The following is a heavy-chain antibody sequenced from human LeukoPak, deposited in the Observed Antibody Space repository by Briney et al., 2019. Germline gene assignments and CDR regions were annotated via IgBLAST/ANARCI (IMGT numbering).Heavy chain of an antibody. V-gene: IGHV3-23*01. CDR2: ISGSGDNT. CDR1: GFTFSSYA. D-gene: IGHD2-2*01. Sequence: GGSLRLSCAASGFTFSSYAMSWVRQVPGKGLEWVSVISGSGDNTYYADSVKGRFTISRDNSKNMLYLQMNSLRAGDTAVYYCAKDLGVVPAAYLDYWGQGTLVTVSS. CDR3: AKDLGVVPAAYLDY. J-gene: IGHJ4*02.